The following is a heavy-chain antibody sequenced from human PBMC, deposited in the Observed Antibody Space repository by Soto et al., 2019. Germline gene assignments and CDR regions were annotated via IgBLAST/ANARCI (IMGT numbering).Heavy chain of an antibody. V-gene: IGHV4-34*01. D-gene: IGHD3-22*01. CDR1: GGSFSFYY. CDR3: ATRFYDSSGYYLFYFDS. J-gene: IGHJ4*02. Sequence: QVQLHQWGAGLLKPSETLSLTCAVSGGSFSFYYWSWIRQPPGKELEWIGEINHSGSTNYNSSLKSRVTISVDPSKNQFSLKLSSVTAADTAVYYCATRFYDSSGYYLFYFDSWGQGTLVTVSS. CDR2: INHSGST.